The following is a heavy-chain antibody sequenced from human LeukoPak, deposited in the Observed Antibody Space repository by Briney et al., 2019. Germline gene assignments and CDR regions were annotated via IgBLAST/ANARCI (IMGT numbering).Heavy chain of an antibody. D-gene: IGHD3-10*01. J-gene: IGHJ3*02. CDR3: ARAHPTYYYGSGSYYSRPFDI. V-gene: IGHV1-3*01. Sequence: GASVKVSCKASGYTFTSYAMHWVRQAPGQRLGWMGWINAGNGNTKYSQKFQGRVTITRDTSASTAYMELSSLRSEDTAVYYCARAHPTYYYGSGSYYSRPFDIWGQGTMVTVSS. CDR1: GYTFTSYA. CDR2: INAGNGNT.